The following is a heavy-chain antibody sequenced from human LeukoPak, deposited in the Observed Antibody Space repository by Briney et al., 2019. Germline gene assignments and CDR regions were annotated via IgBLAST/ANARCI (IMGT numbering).Heavy chain of an antibody. Sequence: PGGSLRLSCAASGFTFSSYSMNWVRQAPGKGLEWVSYISSSSSTIYYADSVKGRFTISRDNAKNSLYLQMNSLRDEDTAVYYCARSKDPITMIVVVREIIDYWGQGTLVTVSS. J-gene: IGHJ4*02. CDR2: ISSSSSTI. CDR1: GFTFSSYS. D-gene: IGHD3-22*01. V-gene: IGHV3-48*02. CDR3: ARSKDPITMIVVVREIIDY.